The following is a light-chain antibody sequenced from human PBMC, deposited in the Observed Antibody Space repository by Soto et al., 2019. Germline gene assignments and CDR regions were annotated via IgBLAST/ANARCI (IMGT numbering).Light chain of an antibody. Sequence: QSALTQPASVSGSPGQSITISCTGTSCEVGGYNLVSWYQQHPGKAPKLMIYEGSNRPSGVSNRFSGSNSGNTASLTISGLQAEDEADYYCCSYAGSSTYVFGTGTKLTVL. J-gene: IGLJ1*01. CDR2: EGS. V-gene: IGLV2-23*01. CDR1: SCEVGGYNL. CDR3: CSYAGSSTYV.